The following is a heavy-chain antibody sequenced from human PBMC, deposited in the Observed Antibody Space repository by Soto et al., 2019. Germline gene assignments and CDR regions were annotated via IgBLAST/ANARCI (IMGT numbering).Heavy chain of an antibody. V-gene: IGHV4-39*01. J-gene: IGHJ4*02. D-gene: IGHD6-6*01. CDR1: GGSISSSSYY. CDR3: ARPGGGIAAPDYYFDY. CDR2: IYYSGST. Sequence: QLQLQESGPGLVKPSETLSLTCTVSGGSISSSSYYWGWIRQPPGKGLEWIGSIYYSGSTYYNPSLKSRVTLSVDTSQNQFPPKVGSVAAPDKAWYYCARPGGGIAAPDYYFDYWGQGTLVTVSS.